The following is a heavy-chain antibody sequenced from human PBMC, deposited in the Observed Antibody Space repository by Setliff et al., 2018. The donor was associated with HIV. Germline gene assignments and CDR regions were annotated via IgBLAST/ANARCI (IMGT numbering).Heavy chain of an antibody. CDR3: ARDESDSLYYMDYYYMDV. Sequence: GASVKVSCKASGYTFTSYGISWVRQAPGQGLEWMGWINTETGTPMYAQGFTGRFVFSLDTSVSTAYLQISSLKAEDTAVYYCARDESDSLYYMDYYYMDVWGKGTTVTVSS. J-gene: IGHJ6*03. D-gene: IGHD3-10*01. CDR2: INTETGTP. V-gene: IGHV7-4-1*02. CDR1: GYTFTSYG.